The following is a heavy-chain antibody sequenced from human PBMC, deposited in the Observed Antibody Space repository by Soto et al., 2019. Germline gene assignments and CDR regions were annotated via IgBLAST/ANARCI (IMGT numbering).Heavy chain of an antibody. V-gene: IGHV3-48*03. CDR1: GFTFSSYE. Sequence: GSLRLSCAASGFTFSSYEMNWVRQAPGKGLEWVSYISSSGSTIYYADSVKGRFTISRDNAKNSLYLQMNSLRAEDTAVYYCARDPLLYYDXWSGYYGSPPQSSGMDVWGQGTTVTVSS. CDR2: ISSSGSTI. CDR3: ARDPLLYYDXWSGYYGSPPQSSGMDV. J-gene: IGHJ6*02. D-gene: IGHD3-3*01.